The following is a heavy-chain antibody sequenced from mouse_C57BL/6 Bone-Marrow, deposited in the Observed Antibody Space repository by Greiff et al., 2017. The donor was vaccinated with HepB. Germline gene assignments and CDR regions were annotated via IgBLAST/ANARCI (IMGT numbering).Heavy chain of an antibody. CDR3: TCQEYYGSCYEFAY. D-gene: IGHD1-1*01. CDR2: IRNKANNHAT. V-gene: IGHV6-6*01. CDR1: GFTFSDAW. J-gene: IGHJ3*01. Sequence: DVKLVESGGGLVQPGGSMKLSCAASGFTFSDAWMDWVRQSPEKGLEWVAAIRNKANNHATYYAVSVKVRFTISRDESKISVYLQMSSLRADDTGIYYCTCQEYYGSCYEFAYWGQGTLVTGSA.